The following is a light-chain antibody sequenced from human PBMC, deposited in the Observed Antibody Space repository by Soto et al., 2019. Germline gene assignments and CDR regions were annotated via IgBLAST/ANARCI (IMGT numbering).Light chain of an antibody. CDR1: QSISSW. J-gene: IGKJ1*01. V-gene: IGKV1-5*03. CDR3: QQYKSYSKT. CDR2: KAS. Sequence: DIQMTQSPSTLSASVGARVTITCRASQSISSWLAWYQQKPGKAPKLLIYKASSLESGVPSRFSGSGSGTEFTLTISSLQPDDFATYYCQQYKSYSKTFGQGTKVDI.